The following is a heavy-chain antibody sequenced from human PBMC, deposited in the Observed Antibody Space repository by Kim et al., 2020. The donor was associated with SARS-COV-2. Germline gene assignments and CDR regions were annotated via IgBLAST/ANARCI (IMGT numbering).Heavy chain of an antibody. J-gene: IGHJ6*02. D-gene: IGHD2-2*02. V-gene: IGHV4-34*01. CDR3: ARGRAGVVPAPILGLGPHYDYFIMDV. CDR2: IHESGST. CDR1: SGSFSGHY. Sequence: SETLSLTCGVYSGSFSGHYWSWIRQPPGKGLEWIGKIHESGSTNYNASLKSRVTISIDKSKNPFSLKLSYLTAADTGVYYCARGRAGVVPAPILGLGPHYDYFIMDVWGHGTTVTVSS.